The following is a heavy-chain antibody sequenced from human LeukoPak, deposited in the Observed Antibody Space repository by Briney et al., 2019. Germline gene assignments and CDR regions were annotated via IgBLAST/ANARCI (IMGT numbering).Heavy chain of an antibody. V-gene: IGHV1-2*02. Sequence: APVKVSCKASGYTFTGYYMHWVRQAPGQGLEWMGWINPNSGGTNYAQKFQGRVTMTRDTSISTAYMELSGLRSDDTAVYYCARVSPKSGFWSGYYLAYFDYWGQGTLVTVSS. CDR2: INPNSGGT. D-gene: IGHD3-3*01. J-gene: IGHJ4*02. CDR1: GYTFTGYY. CDR3: ARVSPKSGFWSGYYLAYFDY.